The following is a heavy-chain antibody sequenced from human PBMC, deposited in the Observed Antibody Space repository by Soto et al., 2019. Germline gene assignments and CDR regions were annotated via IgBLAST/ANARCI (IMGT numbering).Heavy chain of an antibody. CDR3: ARGNGSHVAAFHLDS. CDR2: ISGSGGST. CDR1: GFTFSSHA. D-gene: IGHD3-16*01. J-gene: IGHJ4*02. V-gene: IGHV3-23*01. Sequence: VQLLESGGGLVQPGGYLRLSCAGSGFTFSSHAMNWVRMAPGKGLEWVSSISGSGGSTSYAGSVKGRFTISRDNPKITLDVHMNSLSAADTAVYYCARGNGSHVAAFHLDSWGQGTLVTVSS.